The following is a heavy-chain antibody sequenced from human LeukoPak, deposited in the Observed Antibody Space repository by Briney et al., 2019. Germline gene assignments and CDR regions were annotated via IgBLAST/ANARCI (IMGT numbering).Heavy chain of an antibody. CDR1: GFSLSDYN. D-gene: IGHD5-12*01. CDR3: ARGWGGYSSYPPDY. V-gene: IGHV3-48*01. Sequence: GGSLRLSCVASGFSLSDYNMIWVRQAPGMGLEWISYISPSSGAAYESIYYSISAKGRFTISRDIASNSLLLQMSSLRVEDTAVYYCARGWGGYSSYPPDYWGQGILVIVSS. CDR2: ISPSSGAAYESI. J-gene: IGHJ4*02.